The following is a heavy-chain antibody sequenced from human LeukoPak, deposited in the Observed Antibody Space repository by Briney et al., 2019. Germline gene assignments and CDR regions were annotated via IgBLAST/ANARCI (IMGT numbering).Heavy chain of an antibody. CDR3: ARIGYSSSSFDN. CDR1: GFTFSSYW. CDR2: IKQDGSEE. Sequence: PGGSLRLSCAASGFTFSSYWMSWVRQAPGKGLEWVANIKQDGSEEDYADPMKGRFTISRDNTKNSVYLQVDSLRAEDTAIYYCARIGYSSSSFDNWGRGTLVTVSS. V-gene: IGHV3-7*01. D-gene: IGHD6-13*01. J-gene: IGHJ4*02.